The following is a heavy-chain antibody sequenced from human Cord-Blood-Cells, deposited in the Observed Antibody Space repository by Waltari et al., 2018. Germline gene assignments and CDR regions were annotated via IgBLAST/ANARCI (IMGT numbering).Heavy chain of an antibody. CDR1: GYTFTGYY. Sequence: QVQLVQSGAEVKKPGASVKVSCKASGYTFTGYYMHWVRQAPGQGLEWMGWINPNSGGTNYAQKFQGWVTMTRDTSISTAYMELSRLRSDDTAVYYCARGRGLIVGATTRDWFDPWGQGTLVTVSS. J-gene: IGHJ5*02. V-gene: IGHV1-2*04. CDR2: INPNSGGT. CDR3: ARGRGLIVGATTRDWFDP. D-gene: IGHD1-26*01.